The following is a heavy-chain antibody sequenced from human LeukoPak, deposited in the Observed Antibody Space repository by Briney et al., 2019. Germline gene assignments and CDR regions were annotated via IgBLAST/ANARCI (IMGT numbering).Heavy chain of an antibody. Sequence: SETLSLTCTVSGGSINNYYWSWIRQVAGKGLEWIGRVYASGTTNYNPSLKSRVTMSVDTSKIQFSLKLSSVTAADTAVYYCARERPAYYYDSTGYYFDFWGQGTLVTVSS. D-gene: IGHD3-22*01. CDR3: ARERPAYYYDSTGYYFDF. CDR2: VYASGTT. CDR1: GGSINNYY. V-gene: IGHV4-4*07. J-gene: IGHJ4*02.